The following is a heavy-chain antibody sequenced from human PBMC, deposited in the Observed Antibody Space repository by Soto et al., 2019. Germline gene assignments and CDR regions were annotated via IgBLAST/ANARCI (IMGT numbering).Heavy chain of an antibody. CDR3: AKDPRDGSSGWYGAGDY. CDR2: ISWNSGSI. CDR1: GFTFDDYA. D-gene: IGHD6-19*01. J-gene: IGHJ4*02. V-gene: IGHV3-9*01. Sequence: EVQLVESGGGLVQPGRSLRLSCAASGFTFDDYAMHWVRQAPGKGLEWVSGISWNSGSIDYADSVKGRFTISRDNAKNSLYLQMNSLRAEDTALYYCAKDPRDGSSGWYGAGDYWGQGTLVTVSS.